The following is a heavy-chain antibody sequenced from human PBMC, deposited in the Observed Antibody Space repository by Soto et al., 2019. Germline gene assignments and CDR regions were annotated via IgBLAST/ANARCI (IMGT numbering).Heavy chain of an antibody. CDR1: GFTLSNFW. V-gene: IGHV3-7*01. CDR3: LVTTSAFDI. J-gene: IGHJ3*02. CDR2: IKQGGTEK. Sequence: EVQLVESGGDLAQPGGSLRLSCAASGFTLSNFWVNWVRHAPGKGLEWVANIKQGGTEKHNVDSVKARFPIARDDTKNSLFLQMNNLRAEDTAIYYWLVTTSAFDIWGRGTTVTVSS. D-gene: IGHD4-17*01.